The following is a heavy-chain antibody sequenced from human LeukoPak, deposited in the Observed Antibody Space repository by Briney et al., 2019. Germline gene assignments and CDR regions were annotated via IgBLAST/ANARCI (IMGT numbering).Heavy chain of an antibody. Sequence: GGSLRLSCAASGFTFSSYDMHWVRQATGKGLEWVSAIGTAGDTYYPGSVKGRFTISRDNSKNTLYLQMNSLRAEDTAVYYCAKVGGYPIKNYYMDVWGKGTTVTISS. D-gene: IGHD2-15*01. CDR1: GFTFSSYD. CDR2: IGTAGDT. J-gene: IGHJ6*03. V-gene: IGHV3-13*01. CDR3: AKVGGYPIKNYYMDV.